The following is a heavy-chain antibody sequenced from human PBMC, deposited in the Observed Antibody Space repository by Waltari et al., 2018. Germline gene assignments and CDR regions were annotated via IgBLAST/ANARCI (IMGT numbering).Heavy chain of an antibody. D-gene: IGHD7-27*01. V-gene: IGHV4-59*01. J-gene: IGHJ3*02. CDR2: IYYSGST. Sequence: QVQLQESGPGLVKPSETLSLTATVSGGSISRYYWSWIRQPPGKGLEWIGYIYYSGSTNYNPSLKSRVTISVDTSKNQFSLKLSSVTAADTAVYYCAREIKTGDHAFDIWGQGTMVTVSS. CDR3: AREIKTGDHAFDI. CDR1: GGSISRYY.